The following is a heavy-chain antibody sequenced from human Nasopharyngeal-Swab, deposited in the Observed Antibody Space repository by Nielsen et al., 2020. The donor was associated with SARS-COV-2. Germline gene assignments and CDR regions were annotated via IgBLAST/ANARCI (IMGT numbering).Heavy chain of an antibody. Sequence: ETLSLTCAASGFTFSSYAMSWVRQAPGKGLEWVSAISGSGTGTYHADSVKGRFAISRDNSKNALYLQMNSLRAEDTAIYYCAKLTVPKRPLSGPDYWGQGTLVTVSS. J-gene: IGHJ4*02. V-gene: IGHV3-23*01. CDR2: ISGSGTGT. CDR3: AKLTVPKRPLSGPDY. CDR1: GFTFSSYA. D-gene: IGHD2/OR15-2a*01.